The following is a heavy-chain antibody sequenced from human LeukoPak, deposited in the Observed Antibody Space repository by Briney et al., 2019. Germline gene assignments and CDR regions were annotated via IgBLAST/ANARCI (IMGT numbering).Heavy chain of an antibody. J-gene: IGHJ6*03. CDR1: GGSISSSSYY. V-gene: IGHV4-39*07. CDR3: ASPWSGNQANYYYMDV. Sequence: SSKTLSLTCTVSGGSISSSSYYWGWIRQPPGKGLEWIGSIYYSGSTYYNPSLKSRVTISVDTSKNQFSLKLSSVTAADTAVYYCASPWSGNQANYYYMDVWGKGTTVTVSS. CDR2: IYYSGST. D-gene: IGHD3-3*01.